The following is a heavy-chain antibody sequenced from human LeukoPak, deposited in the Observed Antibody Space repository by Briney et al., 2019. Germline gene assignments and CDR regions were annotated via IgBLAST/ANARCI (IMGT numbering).Heavy chain of an antibody. CDR1: GLTFSSYW. Sequence: GGSLRLSCAASGLTFSSYWMHWVRQAPGKGLVWVSSINTDGSTTTYADSVKGRFTISRDNAKNSLYLQMNSLRAEDTALYYCAKSWVKQRPQTYYYYGMDVWGQGTTVTVSS. CDR3: AKSWVKQRPQTYYYYGMDV. J-gene: IGHJ6*02. D-gene: IGHD6-25*01. V-gene: IGHV3-74*01. CDR2: INTDGSTT.